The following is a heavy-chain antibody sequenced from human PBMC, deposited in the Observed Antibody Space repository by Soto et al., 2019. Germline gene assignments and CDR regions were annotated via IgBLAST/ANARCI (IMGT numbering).Heavy chain of an antibody. Sequence: GGSLRLSCAASGFTFGTYAMHWVRQAPGKGLEWVAGIWYDGRIENYADSVRGRFSISRANSQSRVCLHMNSLRAEATAVYYFATADCSGQRACDHWGQRTLFTVSS. J-gene: IGHJ5*02. CDR2: IWYDGRIE. V-gene: IGHV3-33*01. CDR3: ATADCSGQRACDH. D-gene: IGHD2-15*01. CDR1: GFTFGTYA.